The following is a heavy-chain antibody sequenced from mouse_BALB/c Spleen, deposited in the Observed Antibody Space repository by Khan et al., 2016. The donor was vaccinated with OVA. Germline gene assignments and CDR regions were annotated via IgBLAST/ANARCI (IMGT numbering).Heavy chain of an antibody. CDR2: ISPGSGNT. Sequence: VQLQQSGTELARPGASVKLSCKASGYIFIDYNINWVKQRTGQGLEWIGEISPGSGNTYYNEKFKGKATLTADKSSSTAYMQLSSLTSEDSAVYVGAREWGSWFPYWGQGTLVTVSA. D-gene: IGHD1-3*01. CDR1: GYIFIDYN. V-gene: IGHV1-77*01. CDR3: AREWGSWFPY. J-gene: IGHJ3*01.